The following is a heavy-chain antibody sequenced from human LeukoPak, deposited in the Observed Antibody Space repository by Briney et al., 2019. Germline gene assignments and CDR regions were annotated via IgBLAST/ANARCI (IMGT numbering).Heavy chain of an antibody. Sequence: SETLSLTCTVSGGSISSSSYYWGWIRQPPGKGLEWTGSIYYSGSTYYNPSLKSRVTISVDTSKNQFSLKLSSVTAADTAVYYCARAAAAGTRYWGQGTLVTVSS. CDR2: IYYSGST. J-gene: IGHJ4*02. CDR3: ARAAAAGTRY. V-gene: IGHV4-39*07. CDR1: GGSISSSSYY. D-gene: IGHD6-13*01.